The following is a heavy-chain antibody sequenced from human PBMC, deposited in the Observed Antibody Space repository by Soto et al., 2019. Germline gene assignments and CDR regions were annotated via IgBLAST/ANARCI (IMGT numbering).Heavy chain of an antibody. CDR2: ISWNSGSI. CDR3: AKDRVWFGEGGAFDI. V-gene: IGHV3-9*01. Sequence: GGSLRLSCAASGFTFDDYAMHWVRQAPGKGLEWVSGISWNSGSIGYADSVKGRFTISRDNAKNSLYLQMNSLRAEDTALYYCAKDRVWFGEGGAFDIWGQGTMVTVSS. D-gene: IGHD3-10*01. J-gene: IGHJ3*02. CDR1: GFTFDDYA.